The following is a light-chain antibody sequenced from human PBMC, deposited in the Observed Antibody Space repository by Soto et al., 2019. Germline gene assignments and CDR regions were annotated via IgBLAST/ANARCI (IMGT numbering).Light chain of an antibody. Sequence: QSVLTQPPSASGTPGQRVTISCSGSSSNIGRNTVSWYQQLPGTAPKLLIYSNNERPSGVLDRFSGSKSGTSASLAISGLQFEDEAGYYCASWDNSLNGYVFGAGTKVTVL. CDR3: ASWDNSLNGYV. J-gene: IGLJ1*01. CDR1: SSNIGRNT. V-gene: IGLV1-44*01. CDR2: SNN.